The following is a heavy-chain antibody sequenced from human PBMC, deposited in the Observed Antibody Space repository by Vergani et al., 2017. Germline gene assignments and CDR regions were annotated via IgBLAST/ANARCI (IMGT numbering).Heavy chain of an antibody. Sequence: EVQLVESGGGLVKRGGSLRLSCAASGFTFSSYSMNWVRQAPGKGLEWVSSISSSSSYIHYSDSLKGRFTISRDNAKSSLYLQMNSLRAEDTGVYYCAKNSYSSGWFGVYYGMDVWGQGTPVTVSS. CDR1: GFTFSSYS. D-gene: IGHD6-19*01. CDR2: ISSSSSYI. J-gene: IGHJ6*02. V-gene: IGHV3-21*01. CDR3: AKNSYSSGWFGVYYGMDV.